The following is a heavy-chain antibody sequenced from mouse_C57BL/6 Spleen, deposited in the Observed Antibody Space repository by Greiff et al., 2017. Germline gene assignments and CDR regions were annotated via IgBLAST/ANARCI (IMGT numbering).Heavy chain of an antibody. V-gene: IGHV1-54*01. CDR1: GYAFTNYL. CDR2: INPGSGGT. CDR3: ARDGGDYFDY. Sequence: VQLVESGAELVRPGTSVKVSCKASGYAFTNYLIEWVKQRPGQGLEWIGVINPGSGGTNYNEKFKGKATLTADKSSSTAYMQLSSLTSEDSAVYFCARDGGDYFDYWGQGTTLTVSS. J-gene: IGHJ2*01.